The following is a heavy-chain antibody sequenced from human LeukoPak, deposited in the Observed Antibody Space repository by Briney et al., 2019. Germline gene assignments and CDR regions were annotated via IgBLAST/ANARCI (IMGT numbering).Heavy chain of an antibody. J-gene: IGHJ5*02. CDR2: IYYSGST. CDR3: ARHVSSSWREDWFDP. D-gene: IGHD6-13*01. Sequence: SETLSLTCAVSGGSISSYYWSWIRQPPGKGLEWIGYIYYSGSTNYNPSLKSRVTISVDTSKNQFSLKLRSVTAADTAVYYCARHVSSSWREDWFDPWGQGTLVTVSS. CDR1: GGSISSYY. V-gene: IGHV4-59*08.